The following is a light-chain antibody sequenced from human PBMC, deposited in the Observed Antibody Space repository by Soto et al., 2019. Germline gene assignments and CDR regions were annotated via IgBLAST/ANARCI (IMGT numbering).Light chain of an antibody. CDR3: QQSYSTPR. CDR2: AAS. J-gene: IGKJ3*01. V-gene: IGKV1-39*01. CDR1: QSISSY. Sequence: DIQMTQSPSSLSASVGDRVTITCRASQSISSYLNWYQQKPGKAPKLLIYAASSLQSGVPSRFSGSGSGTDFTLTISSLQPEDFATYYCQQSYSTPRLGPGTKVDIK.